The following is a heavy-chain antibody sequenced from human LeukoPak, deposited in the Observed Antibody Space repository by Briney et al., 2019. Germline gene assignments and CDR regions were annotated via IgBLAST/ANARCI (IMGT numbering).Heavy chain of an antibody. D-gene: IGHD3-22*01. Sequence: GASVKVSCKASGGTFSSYAISWVRQAPGQGLEWMGGIIPIFSTANYAQKFQGRVTVTADESTSTAYMELSSLRSEDTAVYYCARNYWDYYDSSGPLDYWGQGTLVTVSS. J-gene: IGHJ4*02. CDR3: ARNYWDYYDSSGPLDY. CDR1: GGTFSSYA. V-gene: IGHV1-69*13. CDR2: IIPIFSTA.